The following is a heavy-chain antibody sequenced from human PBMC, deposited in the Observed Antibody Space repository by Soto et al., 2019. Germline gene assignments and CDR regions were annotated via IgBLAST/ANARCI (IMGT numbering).Heavy chain of an antibody. D-gene: IGHD4-17*01. CDR3: ARGDYGGNAYDAFDI. CDR2: INHSGST. J-gene: IGHJ3*02. V-gene: IGHV4-34*01. CDR1: GGSFGGYY. Sequence: LSLTCAVYGGSFGGYYWSWIRQPPGKGLEWIGEINHSGSTNYNPSLKSRVTISVDTSKNQFSLKLSSVTAADTAVYYCARGDYGGNAYDAFDIWGQGTMVTVSS.